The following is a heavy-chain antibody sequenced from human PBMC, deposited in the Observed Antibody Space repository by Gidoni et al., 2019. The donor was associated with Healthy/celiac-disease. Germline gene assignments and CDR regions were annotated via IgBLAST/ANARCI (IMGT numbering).Heavy chain of an antibody. CDR3: ARDLPEDYCSSTSCYKGYRDAFDI. Sequence: QVQLVQSGAAVKKPGSSVKVSCKATGGTFSSYAITWVRQAPGQGLEWMGGIIPICGTANYAQKFQGRVTITADKSTSTAYMELSSLRSEDTAVYYCARDLPEDYCSSTSCYKGYRDAFDIWGQGTMVTVSS. CDR2: IIPICGTA. V-gene: IGHV1-69*06. CDR1: GGTFSSYA. D-gene: IGHD2-2*02. J-gene: IGHJ3*02.